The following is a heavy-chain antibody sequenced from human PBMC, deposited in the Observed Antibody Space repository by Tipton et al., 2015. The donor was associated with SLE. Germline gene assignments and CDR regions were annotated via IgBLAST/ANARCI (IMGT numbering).Heavy chain of an antibody. D-gene: IGHD2-8*02. CDR1: GASLSSFF. J-gene: IGHJ4*02. Sequence: TLSLTCTVSGASLSSFFWAWIRQPPGKGLEWIGEINHSGNTNFNPSLGSRVTVSVDTSNNQFSLRLSSVTAADTAVYYCARGILVAVYATFDSWGQGTVVAVSS. CDR3: ARGILVAVYATFDS. V-gene: IGHV4-34*01. CDR2: INHSGNT.